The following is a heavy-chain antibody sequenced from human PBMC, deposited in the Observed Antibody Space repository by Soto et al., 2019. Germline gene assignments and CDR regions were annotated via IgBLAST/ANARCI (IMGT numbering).Heavy chain of an antibody. CDR1: GYSFTSYW. Sequence: PGESLKISCKGSGYSFTSYWIGWVRQMPGKGLEWMGIIYPGDSDTRYSPSFQGQVTISADKSISTAYLQWSSLKASDTAMYYCARELVAVAGTSYYGMDVWGQGTTVTVSS. V-gene: IGHV5-51*01. D-gene: IGHD6-19*01. CDR3: ARELVAVAGTSYYGMDV. CDR2: IYPGDSDT. J-gene: IGHJ6*02.